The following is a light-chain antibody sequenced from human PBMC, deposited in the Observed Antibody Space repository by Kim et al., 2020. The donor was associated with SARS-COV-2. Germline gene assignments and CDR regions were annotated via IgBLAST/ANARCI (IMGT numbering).Light chain of an antibody. CDR1: QDISNY. CDR2: DAS. Sequence: AAVGDRVTITCQSSQDISNYLNLYQQKPGKAPKLLIFDASNLETGVPSRFSGSGSGTDFTFTISSLQPEDIATYYCQQYDNLPITFGQGTRLEIK. CDR3: QQYDNLPIT. J-gene: IGKJ5*01. V-gene: IGKV1-33*01.